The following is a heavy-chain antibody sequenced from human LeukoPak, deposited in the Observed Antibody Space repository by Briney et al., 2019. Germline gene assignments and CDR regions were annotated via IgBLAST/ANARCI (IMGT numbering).Heavy chain of an antibody. CDR3: ARDRAVAGLGYYGMDV. V-gene: IGHV1-2*04. CDR2: INPNSGGT. Sequence: GASVKVSCKASGYTFTGYYMHWVRQAPGQGLEWMGWINPNSGGTNYAQKFQGWVTMTRDTSISTAYMELSRLRSDDTAVYYCARDRAVAGLGYYGMDVWGQGTTVTVSS. D-gene: IGHD6-19*01. J-gene: IGHJ6*02. CDR1: GYTFTGYY.